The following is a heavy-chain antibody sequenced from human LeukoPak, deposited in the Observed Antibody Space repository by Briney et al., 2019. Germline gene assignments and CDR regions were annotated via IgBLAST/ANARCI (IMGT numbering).Heavy chain of an antibody. D-gene: IGHD4-17*01. V-gene: IGHV4-39*01. CDR2: FYYSGST. CDR1: GASIGSSSYY. Sequence: PSESLSLTCTVSGASIGSSSYYWGWIRQPPGKGLEWIGSFYYSGSTYYDPSLKSRVTISVDTPKNQFSLKLSSVTAADTAVYYCARVSGHGDYYYYGMDVWGQGTTVTVSS. J-gene: IGHJ6*02. CDR3: ARVSGHGDYYYYGMDV.